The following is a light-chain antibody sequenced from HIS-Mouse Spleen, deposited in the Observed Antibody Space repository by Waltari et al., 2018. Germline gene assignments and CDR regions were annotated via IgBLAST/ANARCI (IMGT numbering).Light chain of an antibody. J-gene: IGLJ2*01. CDR3: SSYTSSSTEV. Sequence: QSALTQPASVSGSPGQSITLSCTGTSSDVGGYNYVPWYQQHPGKAPKLMIYDVSNRASGVFHRFSGSKSGNTASLTISGLQAEDEADYYCSSYTSSSTEVFGGGTKLTVL. V-gene: IGLV2-14*03. CDR1: SSDVGGYNY. CDR2: DVS.